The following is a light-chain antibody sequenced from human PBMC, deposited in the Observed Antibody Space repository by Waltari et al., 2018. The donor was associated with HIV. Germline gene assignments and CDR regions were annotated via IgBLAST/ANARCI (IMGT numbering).Light chain of an antibody. CDR2: DVS. CDR3: SSYTSSFTLL. V-gene: IGLV2-14*01. CDR1: SSDVGGYSY. Sequence: QSALTQPASVSGSPGQSITISCTGTSSDVGGYSYVSWYQQHPGKAPKVMIYDVSNRPSGVSNRFSGSKSGNTASLTISGLQAEDEADYFCSSYTSSFTLLFGGGTKLTVL. J-gene: IGLJ2*01.